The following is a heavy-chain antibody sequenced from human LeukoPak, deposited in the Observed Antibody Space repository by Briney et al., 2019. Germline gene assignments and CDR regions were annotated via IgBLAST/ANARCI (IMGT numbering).Heavy chain of an antibody. CDR2: IKQDGSEK. Sequence: PGGSLRLSCAASGFTFSSYWMSWVRQAPGKGLEWVANIKQDGSEKYYVDSVKGRFTISRDNAKNSLYLQMNSLRAEDTAVYYCARDPPADCSSTSCHGDYWGQGTLVTVSS. V-gene: IGHV3-7*01. D-gene: IGHD2-2*01. J-gene: IGHJ4*02. CDR1: GFTFSSYW. CDR3: ARDPPADCSSTSCHGDY.